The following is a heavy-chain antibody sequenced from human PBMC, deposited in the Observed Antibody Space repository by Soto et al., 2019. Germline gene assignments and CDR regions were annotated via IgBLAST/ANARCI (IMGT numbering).Heavy chain of an antibody. CDR1: GFTCSSYA. J-gene: IGHJ6*02. D-gene: IGHD1-7*01. V-gene: IGHV3-23*01. Sequence: GGSLRLSCAASGFTCSSYAMSWVRQAPGKGLEWVSAISGSGGSTYYADSVKGRFTISRDNSKNTLYLQMNSLRAEDTAVYYCAKDGPLLDWNSRGYYSYYGMDVWGQGTTVTAS. CDR2: ISGSGGST. CDR3: AKDGPLLDWNSRGYYSYYGMDV.